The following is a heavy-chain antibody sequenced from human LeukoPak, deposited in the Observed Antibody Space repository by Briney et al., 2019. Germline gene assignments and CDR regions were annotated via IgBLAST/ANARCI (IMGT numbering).Heavy chain of an antibody. CDR1: GFTVSSNC. CDR2: IYSGGST. D-gene: IGHD4-17*01. J-gene: IGHJ5*02. Sequence: GGSLRLSCAASGFTVSSNCMIWVRQAPGKGLGWVSVIYSGGSTYYADSVKGRFTISRDNSKNTLYLQMNSLRAEDTAVYYCARDRVDYGDYNWFDPWGQGTLVTVSS. CDR3: ARDRVDYGDYNWFDP. V-gene: IGHV3-66*01.